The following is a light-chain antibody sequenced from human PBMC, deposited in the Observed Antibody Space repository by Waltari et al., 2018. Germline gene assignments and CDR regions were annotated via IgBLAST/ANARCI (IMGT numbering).Light chain of an antibody. CDR3: QQLNNYPLS. CDR2: AAP. CDR1: QDLCYY. Sequence: IQLTQSPSSLSASVGDRVTITCRASQDLCYYLAWYQQKPGKAPKVLINAAPTLQNGVPSRFSGSGSGTDFTLTISSLQPEDFATYYCQQLNNYPLSFGGGTK. J-gene: IGKJ4*01. V-gene: IGKV1-9*01.